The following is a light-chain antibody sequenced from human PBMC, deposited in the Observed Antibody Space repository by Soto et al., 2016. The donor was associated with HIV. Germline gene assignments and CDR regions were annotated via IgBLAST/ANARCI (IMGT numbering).Light chain of an antibody. CDR3: QVWDTNSDHDVV. J-gene: IGLJ2*01. CDR1: NIGRKR. V-gene: IGLV3-21*03. Sequence: SYELAQPPSVSVAPGKTARITCGGNNIGRKRVHWYQQKPGQAPVLVVYDDSDRPSGIPERFSGSNSGNTATLTISRVEAGDEADYYCQVWDTNSDHDVVFGGGTKLTVL. CDR2: DDS.